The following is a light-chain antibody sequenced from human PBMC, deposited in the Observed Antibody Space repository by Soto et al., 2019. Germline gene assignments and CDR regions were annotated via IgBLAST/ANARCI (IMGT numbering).Light chain of an antibody. CDR2: AAS. Sequence: DIQMTQSPSSLSASVGDRVTITCRASQTITTYLNWYHQKPGKAPKLLIYAASSLQSGVPSRFSGSGSGTDFTLTISSLQPEDFATYYCQQTFTTPPGFGGGTKVEI. CDR1: QTITTY. CDR3: QQTFTTPPG. J-gene: IGKJ4*01. V-gene: IGKV1-39*01.